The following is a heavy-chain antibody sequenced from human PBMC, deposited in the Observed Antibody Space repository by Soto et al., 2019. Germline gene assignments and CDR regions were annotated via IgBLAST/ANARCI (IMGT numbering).Heavy chain of an antibody. CDR2: IYTSGST. D-gene: IGHD2-2*01. CDR1: GGSISSYY. J-gene: IGHJ4*02. Sequence: QVQLQESGPGLVKPSETLSLTCIVSGGSISSYYWSWIRQPAGKGLEWIGRIYTSGSTNYNPSLKSRVTMSVDTSKNQFSLKLSSVTAADTAVYYCASSRCSSTSCYSFDYWGQGTLVTVSS. V-gene: IGHV4-4*07. CDR3: ASSRCSSTSCYSFDY.